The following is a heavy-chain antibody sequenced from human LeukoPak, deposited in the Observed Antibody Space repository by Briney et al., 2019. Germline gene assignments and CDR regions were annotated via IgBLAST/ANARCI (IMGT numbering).Heavy chain of an antibody. J-gene: IGHJ6*02. D-gene: IGHD2-15*01. CDR3: ASESCGGGSCPFGGMDV. Sequence: PGGSLRLSCAASGFTVSSNYMSWVRQAPGKGLEWVSVIYSGGSTYYADSVKGRFTISRDNSKNTLYLQMNSLRAEDTAVYYCASESCGGGSCPFGGMDVWGQGTTVTVSS. CDR1: GFTVSSNY. V-gene: IGHV3-53*01. CDR2: IYSGGST.